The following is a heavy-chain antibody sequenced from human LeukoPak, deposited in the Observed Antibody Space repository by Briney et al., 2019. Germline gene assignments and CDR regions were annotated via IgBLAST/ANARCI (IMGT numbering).Heavy chain of an antibody. CDR2: IYNRGSA. J-gene: IGHJ4*02. CDR1: GGSISNNDYY. CDR3: SRERGWEIFDH. V-gene: IGHV4-31*03. Sequence: SQTLSLTCTVSGGSISNNDYYWSWIRQHPGKGLEWIGYIYNRGSAYYNPSLKSRGTISVDTSKNQLSLKRRSVTPACTAVYVRSRERGWEIFDHWGQGTLVTVSS. D-gene: IGHD1-26*01.